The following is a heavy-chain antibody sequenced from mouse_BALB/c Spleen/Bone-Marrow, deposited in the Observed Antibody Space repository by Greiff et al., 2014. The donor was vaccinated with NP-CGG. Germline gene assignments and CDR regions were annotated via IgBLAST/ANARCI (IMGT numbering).Heavy chain of an antibody. Sequence: VQLQQSGSVLVRPGASVKLSCKASGYTFTNSWIHWAKQRPGHGPEWIGVIHPNSGNSNYNENFKGKARLTVDSSSSTACVDLSRLTSEDSAVYYCSRHHRFAYYFDYWGQGTTLTVSS. V-gene: IGHV1S130*01. CDR1: GYTFTNSW. D-gene: IGHD3-1*01. J-gene: IGHJ2*01. CDR2: IHPNSGNS. CDR3: SRHHRFAYYFDY.